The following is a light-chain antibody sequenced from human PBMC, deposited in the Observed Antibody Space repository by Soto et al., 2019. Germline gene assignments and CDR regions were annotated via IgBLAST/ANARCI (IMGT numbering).Light chain of an antibody. V-gene: IGKV1-39*01. CDR3: QQSYMSPFT. Sequence: DLQMTQSPSSLSASLGDRVTITCRASQTITNYLNWYQQRPGKVPRLLIYATSTLQSGVPSRFSGSGSGTDFTLTISSLQPEDFATYYCQQSYMSPFTFGPGTQVDVK. CDR2: ATS. CDR1: QTITNY. J-gene: IGKJ3*01.